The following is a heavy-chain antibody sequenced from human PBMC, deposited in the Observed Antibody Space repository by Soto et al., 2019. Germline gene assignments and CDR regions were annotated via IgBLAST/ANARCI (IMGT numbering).Heavy chain of an antibody. V-gene: IGHV4-59*01. J-gene: IGHJ4*02. CDR2: IHYSGTT. Sequence: SETLSLTCTVSGGSMRNYFWTWIRQPPGKGLEWIGYIHYSGTTSFFPSHNPSLRSRVTISEDTSKNQFSLKLMSVTTADTAVYFCAAGEASSRNLAPYYLDFWGQGTLVTAPQ. CDR3: AAGEASSRNLAPYYLDF. D-gene: IGHD6-13*01. CDR1: GGSMRNYF.